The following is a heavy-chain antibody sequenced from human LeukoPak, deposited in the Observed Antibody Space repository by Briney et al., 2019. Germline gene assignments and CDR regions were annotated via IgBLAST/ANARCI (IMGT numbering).Heavy chain of an antibody. D-gene: IGHD3-10*01. CDR3: ARERGVRGVIITPY. J-gene: IGHJ4*02. CDR2: INPNTGGT. V-gene: IGHV1-2*02. CDR1: GYILIGYY. Sequence: ASVKVSCKASGYILIGYYIHWVRQAPGQGLEWMGWINPNTGGTNYAQKFQGRVTMTGDTSISTAYMELSRLRSDDTAVYYCARERGVRGVIITPYWGQGTLVTVSS.